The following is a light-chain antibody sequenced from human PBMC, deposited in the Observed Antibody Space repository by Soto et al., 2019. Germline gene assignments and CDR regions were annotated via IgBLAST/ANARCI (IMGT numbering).Light chain of an antibody. Sequence: VLTKSPSTRSLSPGERATLSCRARESDSSSCLTWYRQKPGQAPRLLIYRTSNRVTGIPDRFSGSGSGTDFTLTISRLEPEDFAVYFCQHSGTSLWTFGQGTKVDIK. CDR2: RTS. CDR1: ESDSSSC. CDR3: QHSGTSLWT. J-gene: IGKJ1*01. V-gene: IGKV3-20*01.